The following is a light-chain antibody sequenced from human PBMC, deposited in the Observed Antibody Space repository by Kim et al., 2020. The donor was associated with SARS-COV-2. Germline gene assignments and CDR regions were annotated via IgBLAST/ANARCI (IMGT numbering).Light chain of an antibody. Sequence: ASVGEGDTCTCRASQGISNYLAWYQQKPGKVPKLLIYAASTLQSGVPSRFSGSGSGTDFTLTISSLQPEDVATYYCRKYNSAPFAFGGGTKVDIK. V-gene: IGKV1-27*01. J-gene: IGKJ4*01. CDR3: RKYNSAPFA. CDR2: AAS. CDR1: QGISNY.